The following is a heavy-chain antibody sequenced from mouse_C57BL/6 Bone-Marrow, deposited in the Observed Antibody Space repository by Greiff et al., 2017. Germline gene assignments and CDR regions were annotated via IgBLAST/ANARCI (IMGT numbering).Heavy chain of an antibody. V-gene: IGHV1-82*01. CDR2: IYPGDGDT. CDR1: GYAFSSSW. J-gene: IGHJ4*01. Sequence: VQLQQSGPELVKPGASVKISCKASGYAFSSSWMNWVKQRPGKGLEWIGRIYPGDGDTNYNGKFKGKATLTAAKSSSTASMQLSSLTSEDSAVYFWARGIYQGAMDYWGQGTSVTVSS. CDR3: ARGIYQGAMDY.